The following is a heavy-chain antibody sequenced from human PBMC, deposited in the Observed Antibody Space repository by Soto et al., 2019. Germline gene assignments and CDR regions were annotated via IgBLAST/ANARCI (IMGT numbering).Heavy chain of an antibody. CDR1: GGSISSGGYY. Sequence: PSETLSLTCTVSGGSISSGGYYWSWIRQPPGKGLEWIGYIYYSGSTYYNPSLKSRVTISVDTSKNQFSLKLSSVTAADTAVYYCARVGLLYISPLDYWSQGTLVTVSS. V-gene: IGHV4-30-4*08. D-gene: IGHD2-15*01. J-gene: IGHJ4*02. CDR2: IYYSGST. CDR3: ARVGLLYISPLDY.